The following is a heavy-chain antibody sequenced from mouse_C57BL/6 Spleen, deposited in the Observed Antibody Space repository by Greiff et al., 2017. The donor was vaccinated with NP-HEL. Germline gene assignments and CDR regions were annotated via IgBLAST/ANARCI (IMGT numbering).Heavy chain of an antibody. CDR2: IDPETGGT. D-gene: IGHD1-3*01. CDR1: GYTFTDYE. Sequence: VKLQQSGAELVRPGASVTLSCKASGYTFTDYEMHWVKQTPVHGLEWIGAIDPETGGTAYNQKFKGKAILTADKSSSTAYMELRSLTSEDSAVYYCTRWSGYGFAYWGQGTLVTVSA. CDR3: TRWSGYGFAY. V-gene: IGHV1-15*01. J-gene: IGHJ3*01.